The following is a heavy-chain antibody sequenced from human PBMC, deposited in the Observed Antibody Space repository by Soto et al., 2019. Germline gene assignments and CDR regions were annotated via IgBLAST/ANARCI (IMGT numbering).Heavy chain of an antibody. Sequence: SETLSLTCTVSGGSISSSSYYWGWIRQPPGKGLEWIGSIYYSGSTYYNPSLKSRVTISVDTSKNQFSLKLSSVTAADTAVYYCARLWFGREEGYYFDYWGQGTLVTVSS. CDR2: IYYSGST. CDR1: GGSISSSSYY. D-gene: IGHD3-10*01. CDR3: ARLWFGREEGYYFDY. J-gene: IGHJ4*02. V-gene: IGHV4-39*01.